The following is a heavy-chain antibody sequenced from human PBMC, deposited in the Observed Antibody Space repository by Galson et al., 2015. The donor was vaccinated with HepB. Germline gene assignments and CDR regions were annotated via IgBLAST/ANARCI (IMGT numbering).Heavy chain of an antibody. CDR2: ISYDGSNK. Sequence: SLRLSCAASGFTFSSYGMHWVRQAPGKGLEWVAVISYDGSNKYYADSVKGRFTISRDNSKNTLYLQMNSLRAEDTAVYYCAKGKGYSSGYLDYWGQGTLVTVSS. V-gene: IGHV3-30*18. D-gene: IGHD6-19*01. CDR1: GFTFSSYG. J-gene: IGHJ4*02. CDR3: AKGKGYSSGYLDY.